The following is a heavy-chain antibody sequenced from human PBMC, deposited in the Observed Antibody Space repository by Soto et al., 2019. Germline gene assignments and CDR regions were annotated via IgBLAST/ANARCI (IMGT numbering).Heavy chain of an antibody. Sequence: QVQVVQSGAEVKEPGSSVKVSCQASGGTFSSSALSWVRQAPGQGLEWMGGIIPLFRTPDYAQKFQGRVTITADESTSTAYMELIILRSADTAIYYCARDNGRPQLGGNYYYITDVWGQGTTITVSS. CDR2: IIPLFRTP. D-gene: IGHD3-3*02. V-gene: IGHV1-69*12. CDR1: GGTFSSSA. J-gene: IGHJ6*02. CDR3: ARDNGRPQLGGNYYYITDV.